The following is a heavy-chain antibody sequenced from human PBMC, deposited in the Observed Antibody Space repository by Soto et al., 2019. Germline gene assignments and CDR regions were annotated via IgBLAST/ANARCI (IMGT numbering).Heavy chain of an antibody. CDR3: ARRYRGYDY. CDR2: IDPTKSHG. Sequence: GESLKISCEGSGYSFAAYWIAWVRQLPGQGLEWMGYIDPTKSHGYYNASFHGHVVISADKSISTAYLQWNSLKASDTAVYYCARRYRGYDYWGQGTLVTVAS. V-gene: IGHV5-10-1*01. CDR1: GYSFAAYW. J-gene: IGHJ4*02. D-gene: IGHD5-12*01.